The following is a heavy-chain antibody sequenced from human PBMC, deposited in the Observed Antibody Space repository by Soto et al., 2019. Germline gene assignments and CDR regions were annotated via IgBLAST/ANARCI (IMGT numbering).Heavy chain of an antibody. CDR3: ARRLGYCSGGSCLGGDYYYYGMDV. CDR1: GGTFSSYA. CDR2: IIPIFGTA. V-gene: IGHV1-69*13. D-gene: IGHD2-15*01. Sequence: SVKVSCKASGGTFSSYAISWVRQAPGQGLEWMGGIIPIFGTANYAQKFQGRVTITADESTSTAYTELSSLRSEDTAVYYCARRLGYCSGGSCLGGDYYYYGMDVWGQGTTVTVSS. J-gene: IGHJ6*02.